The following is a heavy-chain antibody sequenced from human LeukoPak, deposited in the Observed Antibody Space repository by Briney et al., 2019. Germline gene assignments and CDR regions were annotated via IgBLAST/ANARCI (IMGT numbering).Heavy chain of an antibody. V-gene: IGHV3-23*01. Sequence: SGGSLRLSCAASGFTFSSYAMSWVRQAPGKGLEWVSGISGSGGRTNYADSVKGRFTISRDNSKNTLYLQMNSLRAEDTAVYYCAKAEGSAGYYYDRTGYYNLDYWGQGTLVTVSS. CDR2: ISGSGGRT. J-gene: IGHJ4*02. CDR1: GFTFSSYA. D-gene: IGHD3-22*01. CDR3: AKAEGSAGYYYDRTGYYNLDY.